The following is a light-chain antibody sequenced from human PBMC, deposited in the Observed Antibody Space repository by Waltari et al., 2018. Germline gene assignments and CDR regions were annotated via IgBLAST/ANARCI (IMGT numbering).Light chain of an antibody. CDR2: AVT. CDR1: ISDVGAYNY. V-gene: IGLV2-14*03. CDR3: SSYTTSGTLI. J-gene: IGLJ2*01. Sequence: QSALTQPASVSGSPGQSITISCTGTISDVGAYNYVSWYQQHPGKPPQLIIYAVTKRPSGVSYRFSGSKSGTTASLTISGLQAEDEADFYCSSYTTSGTLIFGGGTKLTVL.